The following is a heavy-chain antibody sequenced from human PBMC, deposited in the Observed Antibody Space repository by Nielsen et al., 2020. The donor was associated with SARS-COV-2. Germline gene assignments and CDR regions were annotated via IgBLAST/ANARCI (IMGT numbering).Heavy chain of an antibody. D-gene: IGHD3-10*01. J-gene: IGHJ4*02. CDR2: INPHSGGT. Sequence: ASVKVSCKASGYTFTDYYMHWVRQAPGQGLEWMGWINPHSGGTNYAQKFQGRVRMTRDTSINTAYMELSGLRSDDTAMYFCAICRGSYGSGSYYQFDHWGQGALVTVSS. V-gene: IGHV1-2*02. CDR1: GYTFTDYY. CDR3: AICRGSYGSGSYYQFDH.